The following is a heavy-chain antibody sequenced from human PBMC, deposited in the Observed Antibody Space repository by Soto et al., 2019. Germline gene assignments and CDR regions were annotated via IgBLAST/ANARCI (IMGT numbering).Heavy chain of an antibody. CDR3: ARITGYDSSGYSAY. D-gene: IGHD3-22*01. Sequence: TSETLSLTCTVSGGSISSYYWSWIRQPPGKGLEWIGYIYYSGSTNYNPSLKSRVTISVDTSKNQFSLKLSSVTAADTAVYYCARITGYDSSGYSAYWGQGTLVTVSS. V-gene: IGHV4-59*01. CDR2: IYYSGST. CDR1: GGSISSYY. J-gene: IGHJ4*02.